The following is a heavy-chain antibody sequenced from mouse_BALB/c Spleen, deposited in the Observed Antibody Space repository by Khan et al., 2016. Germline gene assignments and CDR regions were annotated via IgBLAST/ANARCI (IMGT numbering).Heavy chain of an antibody. J-gene: IGHJ2*01. D-gene: IGHD1-1*01. CDR2: ISYSGST. CDR3: ARYYNGSSYCDY. V-gene: IGHV3-2*02. CDR1: GYSITSDYA. Sequence: EVQLQESGPGLVKPSQSLSLTCTVTGYSITSDYAWNWIRQFPGNKLEWMGYISYSGSTSYNPSLKSRISLTRDTTKNQFFLQLNSVTTEDTATYYCARYYNGSSYCDYWGQGTTRTVSS.